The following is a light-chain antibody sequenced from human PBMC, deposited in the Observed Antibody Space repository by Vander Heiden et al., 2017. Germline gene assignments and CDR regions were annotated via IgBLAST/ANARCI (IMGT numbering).Light chain of an antibody. CDR1: QGIRND. CDR2: AAS. Sequence: AIQMTQSPSSLSASVGDRVTITCRASQGIRNDLGWYQQKPGKAPKLLIYAASSLQGGVPSWISSRGSGADFTLISSSLQAEDLATYSYLKEYKDQRYTFGQGTKLEIK. J-gene: IGKJ2*01. V-gene: IGKV1-6*01. CDR3: LKEYKDQRYT.